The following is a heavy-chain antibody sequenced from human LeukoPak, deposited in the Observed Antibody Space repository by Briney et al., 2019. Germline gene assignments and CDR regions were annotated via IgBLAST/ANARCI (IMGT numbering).Heavy chain of an antibody. D-gene: IGHD2-21*02. CDR1: GYSFPSYW. Sequence: HGESLKISCKGSGYSFPSYWIGWVRQMPGKGLEWMGIIYPGDSDTRYSPSFQGQVTISADKSISTAYLQWSSLKASDTAMYYCARRSGECGGDCYHFDYWGQGTLVTVSS. V-gene: IGHV5-51*01. CDR2: IYPGDSDT. J-gene: IGHJ4*02. CDR3: ARRSGECGGDCYHFDY.